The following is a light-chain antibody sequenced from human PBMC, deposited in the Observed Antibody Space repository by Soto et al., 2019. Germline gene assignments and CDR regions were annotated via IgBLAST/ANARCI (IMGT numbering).Light chain of an antibody. V-gene: IGKV2-28*01. Sequence: DIVMTQSPLSLPVTPGEPASISCRSSRSLLHSNGYKYLDWYLQKPGQSPQLLIYLGSNRASGVPDRFSGSGSGPDFTLKISRVEAEDVGVYYCMQALQTPLTFGGGTKVEIK. J-gene: IGKJ4*01. CDR3: MQALQTPLT. CDR2: LGS. CDR1: RSLLHSNGYKY.